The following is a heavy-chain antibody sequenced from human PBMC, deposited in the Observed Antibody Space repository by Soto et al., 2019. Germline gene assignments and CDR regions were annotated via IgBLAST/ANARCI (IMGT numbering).Heavy chain of an antibody. J-gene: IGHJ3*02. V-gene: IGHV1-18*01. Sequence: ASVKVSCKASGYTFTSYGISWVRQAPGQGLEWMGWISAYNGNTNYAQKHQGRVTMTTDTSTSTAYMELRSLRSDDTAEYYYAKGKGVGATAAAFDIWGQGTMVTVS. CDR1: GYTFTSYG. CDR2: ISAYNGNT. CDR3: AKGKGVGATAAAFDI. D-gene: IGHD1-26*01.